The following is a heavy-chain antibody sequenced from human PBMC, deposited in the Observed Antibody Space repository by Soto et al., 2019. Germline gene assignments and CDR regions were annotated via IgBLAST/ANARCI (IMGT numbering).Heavy chain of an antibody. V-gene: IGHV3-33*01. CDR2: IWYDGSNK. D-gene: IGHD5-12*01. Sequence: QVQLVESGGGVVQPGRSLRLSCAASGFTFSSYGMHWVRQAPGKGLEWVAVIWYDGSNKYYADSVKGRFTISRDNSKNTLYLQMNILRAEDTAVYYCARDVPIKDRDSLFDYWGQGTLVTVSS. CDR1: GFTFSSYG. J-gene: IGHJ4*02. CDR3: ARDVPIKDRDSLFDY.